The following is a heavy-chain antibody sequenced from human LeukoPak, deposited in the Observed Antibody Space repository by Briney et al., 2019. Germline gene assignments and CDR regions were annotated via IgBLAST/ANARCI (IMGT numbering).Heavy chain of an antibody. CDR2: IIPIFGTA. V-gene: IGHV1-69*05. D-gene: IGHD3-22*01. CDR1: GGTFSSYA. J-gene: IGHJ4*02. Sequence: ASVKVSCKASGGTFSSYAINWVRQAPGQGLEWMGRIIPIFGTANYAQKFQGRVTITTDESTSTAYMELSSLRSEDTAVYYCAREWYYDSSGTLSLDYWGQGTLVTVSS. CDR3: AREWYYDSSGTLSLDY.